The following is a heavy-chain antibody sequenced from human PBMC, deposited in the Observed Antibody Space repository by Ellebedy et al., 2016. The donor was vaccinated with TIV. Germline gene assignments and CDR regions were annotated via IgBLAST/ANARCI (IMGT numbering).Heavy chain of an antibody. J-gene: IGHJ6*02. CDR3: AKDGYSSGWYAEFYYYGLDV. D-gene: IGHD6-19*01. CDR2: ISGSGGST. Sequence: GESLKISCAASGFTFSSYAMSWVRQAPGKGLEWVSVISGSGGSTYYADSVKGRFTISRDNSKNTLYLQMNTLSPEDTAVYYCAKDGYSSGWYAEFYYYGLDVWGQGTTVTVSS. V-gene: IGHV3-23*01. CDR1: GFTFSSYA.